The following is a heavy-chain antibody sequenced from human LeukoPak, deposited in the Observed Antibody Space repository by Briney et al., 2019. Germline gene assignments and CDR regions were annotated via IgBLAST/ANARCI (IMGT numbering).Heavy chain of an antibody. V-gene: IGHV1-69*13. D-gene: IGHD4-23*01. J-gene: IGHJ4*02. CDR2: ITPIFGTA. Sequence: ASVKVSCKASGGTFRSNAISWVRQAPGQGLEWMGGITPIFGTANYAQKFQGRVTITAVESMSTAYMELSSLRSEDTAVYYCARGWLAETTVVTPYNYRGQGTLVTVSS. CDR3: ARGWLAETTVVTPYNY. CDR1: GGTFRSNA.